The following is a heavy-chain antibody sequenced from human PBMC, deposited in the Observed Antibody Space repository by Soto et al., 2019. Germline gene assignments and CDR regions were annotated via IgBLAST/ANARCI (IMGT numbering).Heavy chain of an antibody. D-gene: IGHD3-10*01. J-gene: IGHJ5*02. CDR1: GFTFSSYS. CDR3: ARDIQEILFGELLINWFDP. V-gene: IGHV3-48*01. CDR2: ISSSSSTI. Sequence: GGSLRLSCAASGFTFSSYSMNWVRQAPGKGLKWVSYISSSSSTIYYADSVKGRFTISRDNAKNSLYLQMNSLRAEDTAVYYCARDIQEILFGELLINWFDPWGQGTLVTAPQ.